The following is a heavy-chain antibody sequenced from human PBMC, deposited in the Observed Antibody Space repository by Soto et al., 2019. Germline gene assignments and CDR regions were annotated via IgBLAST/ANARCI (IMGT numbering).Heavy chain of an antibody. CDR1: GGSISYYY. D-gene: IGHD3-10*01. CDR3: ARTYSYGRDYYFDY. V-gene: IGHV4-59*08. CDR2: IYYSGST. J-gene: IGHJ4*02. Sequence: ETLSHTCTVSGGSISYYYWSLIRQPPGKGLEWIGYIYYSGSTNYTPSLKSRVTISVDTSKNQFSLKLSSVTAADTAVYYCARTYSYGRDYYFDYWGQGTLVTVSS.